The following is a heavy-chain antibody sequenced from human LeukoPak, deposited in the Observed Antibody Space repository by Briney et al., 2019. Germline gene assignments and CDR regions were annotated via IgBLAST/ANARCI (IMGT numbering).Heavy chain of an antibody. V-gene: IGHV4-39*07. CDR1: DGSINSRGYY. CDR3: ARDFWGESGYPDAFDI. D-gene: IGHD3-3*01. J-gene: IGHJ3*02. Sequence: SETLSLTCTVSDGSINSRGYYWAWIRQPPGKGLEWIGSISIYYSGSTYYNPSLKSRVTISVDTSKSQFSLKLSSVTAADTAVYYCARDFWGESGYPDAFDIWGQGTMVTVSS. CDR2: ISIYYSGST.